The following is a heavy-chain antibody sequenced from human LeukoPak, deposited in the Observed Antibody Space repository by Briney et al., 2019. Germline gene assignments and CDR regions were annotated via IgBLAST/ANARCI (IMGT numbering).Heavy chain of an antibody. CDR2: IYYSGST. V-gene: IGHV4-59*01. CDR1: GGSISSYY. D-gene: IGHD6-19*01. Sequence: SETLSLTCTVSGGSISSYYWSWIRQPPGKGLEWIGYIYYSGSTNYNPSLKSRVTISVDTSKNQFSLKLSSVTAADTAVYYCARDQWLGIDYWGQGTLVAVSS. J-gene: IGHJ4*02. CDR3: ARDQWLGIDY.